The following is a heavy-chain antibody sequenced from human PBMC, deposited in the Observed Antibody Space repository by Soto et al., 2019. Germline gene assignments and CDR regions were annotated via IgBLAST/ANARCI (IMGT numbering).Heavy chain of an antibody. CDR3: AKDDYYDSSGYPNACDI. CDR1: GFTFDDYT. Sequence: EVQLVESGGVVVQPGGSLRLSCAASGFTFDDYTMHWVRQAPGKGLEWVSLISWDGGSTYYADSVKGRFTISRDNSKNSLYLQMNSPRTEDTALYYCAKDDYYDSSGYPNACDIWGQGTMVTVSS. CDR2: ISWDGGST. V-gene: IGHV3-43*01. J-gene: IGHJ3*02. D-gene: IGHD3-22*01.